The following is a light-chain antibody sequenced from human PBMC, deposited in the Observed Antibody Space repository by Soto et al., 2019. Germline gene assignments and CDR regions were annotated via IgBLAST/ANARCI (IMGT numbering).Light chain of an antibody. CDR1: SSDVGDYNY. J-gene: IGLJ1*01. V-gene: IGLV2-14*01. Sequence: QSALTQPASVSGSPGQSITISCTGTSSDVGDYNYVSWYQQHPGKVPKLVIYEVSNRPSGVSNRLSGSKSGNTASLTISGLQAEDEADYYCSSYTSSSTQVFGTGTKLTVL. CDR3: SSYTSSSTQV. CDR2: EVS.